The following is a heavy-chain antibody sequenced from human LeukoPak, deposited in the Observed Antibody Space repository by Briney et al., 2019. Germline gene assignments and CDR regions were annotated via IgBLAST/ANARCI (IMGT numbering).Heavy chain of an antibody. J-gene: IGHJ3*02. CDR1: GGSVSSDTYY. CDR3: ARYFDWTWAFDI. D-gene: IGHD3-9*01. Sequence: SETLSLTCIVSGGSVSSDTYYWSWIRQPPGKGLEWIGYICYSGSTNYNPSLKSRVTISVDTSKNQFSLRLSSVTAADTAVYYCARYFDWTWAFDIWGQGTKVTVSS. V-gene: IGHV4-61*01. CDR2: ICYSGST.